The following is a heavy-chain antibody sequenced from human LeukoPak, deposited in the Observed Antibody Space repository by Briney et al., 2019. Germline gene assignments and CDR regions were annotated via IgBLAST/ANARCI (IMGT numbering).Heavy chain of an antibody. V-gene: IGHV1-46*01. Sequence: ASVKVSCKASGYTFTSYYMYWVRQAPGQGLEWMGIINPSGGSTSYAQKFQGRVTMTEDTSTDTAYMELSSLRSEDTAVYYCATEGYYDSSGYYTDYWGQGTLVTVSS. CDR3: ATEGYYDSSGYYTDY. CDR2: INPSGGST. CDR1: GYTFTSYY. J-gene: IGHJ4*02. D-gene: IGHD3-22*01.